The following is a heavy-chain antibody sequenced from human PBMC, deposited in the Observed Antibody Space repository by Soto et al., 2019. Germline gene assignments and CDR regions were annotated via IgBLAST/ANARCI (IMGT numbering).Heavy chain of an antibody. J-gene: IGHJ4*02. CDR2: IYYTGNA. CDR3: ARHKDTSSRYLLPDF. V-gene: IGHV4-39*01. CDR1: GDSISSRSYY. Sequence: SETLSLTCTVSGDSISSRSYYWGWIRQPPGKGLEWIGSIYYTGNAYYNPSLKSRVAVSVDTSKNQFSLKVTSVTATDTAVYYCARHKDTSSRYLLPDFWGQGALVTVSS. D-gene: IGHD6-13*01.